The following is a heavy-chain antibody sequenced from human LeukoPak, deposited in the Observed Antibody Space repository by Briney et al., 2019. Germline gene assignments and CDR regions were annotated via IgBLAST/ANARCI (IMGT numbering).Heavy chain of an antibody. CDR1: GFTFSSYD. CDR3: ARGGHDYSNYYYYYMDV. Sequence: PGGSLRLSCAASGFTFSSYDMHWVRQATGKGLEWVSAIGTAGDTYYPGSVKGRFTISRENAKNTLYLQMNSLRAGDTAVYYCARGGHDYSNYYYYYMDVWGKGTTVTVSS. J-gene: IGHJ6*03. D-gene: IGHD4-11*01. V-gene: IGHV3-13*01. CDR2: IGTAGDT.